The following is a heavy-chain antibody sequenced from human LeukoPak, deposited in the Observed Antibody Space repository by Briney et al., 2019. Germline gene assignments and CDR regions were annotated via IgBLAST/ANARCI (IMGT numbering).Heavy chain of an antibody. V-gene: IGHV3-49*03. Sequence: GGSLRLSCTASGFTFGDYGMSWFRQAPGKGLEWVGFIRSKGYGETTEYAASVEGRFTISRDDSNNVAYLQMNNLKTEDTAVYHCTRLRYQLLTSTFDYWGQGTLVTVSS. CDR1: GFTFGDYG. CDR2: IRSKGYGETT. CDR3: TRLRYQLLTSTFDY. J-gene: IGHJ4*02. D-gene: IGHD2-2*01.